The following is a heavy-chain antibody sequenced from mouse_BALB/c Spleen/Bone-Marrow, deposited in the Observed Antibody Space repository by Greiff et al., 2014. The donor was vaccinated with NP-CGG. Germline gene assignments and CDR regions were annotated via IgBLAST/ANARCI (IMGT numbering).Heavy chain of an antibody. Sequence: QVQLKQSGAELVRPGASVKLSCRASDYSFTSYWVNWVKQRPGQGLEWIGMIHPSDSETRLNQKFKDKATLTVDKSSSTAYMQLSSPTSEDSAVYYCVRGGYDGWYFDVWGAGTTVTVSS. V-gene: IGHV1-74*01. CDR1: DYSFTSYW. D-gene: IGHD2-2*01. CDR2: IHPSDSET. J-gene: IGHJ1*01. CDR3: VRGGYDGWYFDV.